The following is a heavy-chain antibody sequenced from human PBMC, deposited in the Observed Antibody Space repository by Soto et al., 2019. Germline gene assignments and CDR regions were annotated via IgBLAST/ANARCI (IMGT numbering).Heavy chain of an antibody. V-gene: IGHV5-51*01. J-gene: IGHJ5*02. CDR3: ARGGVRNWFDP. CDR1: GYSFPSYW. Sequence: DSLRISGKASGYSFPSYWIGLVRQMPGRGLEWMGIIYPSDSDTRYSPSFQGQVTISVDKSISTAYLQWSSLKASDTAMYYCARGGVRNWFDPWGQGTLVTVSS. CDR2: IYPSDSDT. D-gene: IGHD3-10*01.